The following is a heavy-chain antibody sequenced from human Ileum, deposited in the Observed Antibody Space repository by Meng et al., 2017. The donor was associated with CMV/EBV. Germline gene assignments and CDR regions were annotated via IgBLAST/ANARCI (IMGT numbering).Heavy chain of an antibody. CDR1: GYSFTSLG. V-gene: IGHV1-3*01. CDR3: ARSGDPGITVTGAFDY. J-gene: IGHJ4*02. CDR2: INGGNGDT. D-gene: IGHD6-19*01. Sequence: QVQIVQSGAEVKKPGASVRVSCKASGYSFTSLGMHWVRQTPGQKLEWMGYINGGNGDTAFSPKAQGRVTITRDTSASTAYMELNNLRSEDTGIYYCARSGDPGITVTGAFDYWGQGTLVTVSS.